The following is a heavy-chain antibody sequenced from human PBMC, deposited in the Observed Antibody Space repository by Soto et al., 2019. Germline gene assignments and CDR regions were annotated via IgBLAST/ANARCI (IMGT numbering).Heavy chain of an antibody. J-gene: IGHJ4*02. D-gene: IGHD3-22*01. Sequence: SETLSLTCTVSGGSISSSSYYWGWIRQPPGKGLEWIGSIYYSGSTYYNPSLKSRVTISVDTSKNQFSLKLSSVTAADTAVYYCARTRYYYDSSGYYLTLGFDYWGQGTLVTVSS. CDR3: ARTRYYYDSSGYYLTLGFDY. CDR1: GGSISSSSYY. CDR2: IYYSGST. V-gene: IGHV4-39*01.